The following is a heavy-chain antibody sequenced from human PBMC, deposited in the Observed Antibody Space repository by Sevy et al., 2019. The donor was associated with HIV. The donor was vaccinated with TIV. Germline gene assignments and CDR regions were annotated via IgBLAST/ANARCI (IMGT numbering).Heavy chain of an antibody. J-gene: IGHJ4*02. D-gene: IGHD6-19*01. V-gene: IGHV3-9*01. CDR2: ISWNSGSI. CDR1: GFTFDDYA. CDR3: AKTGYSSGWTHLDY. Sequence: GGSLRLSCAASGFTFDDYAMHWVRQAPGKGLEWVSGISWNSGSIGYADSVKGRFTISRDNAKNSLYLQMNSLRAEDTALYYCAKTGYSSGWTHLDYWGQGTLVTFSS.